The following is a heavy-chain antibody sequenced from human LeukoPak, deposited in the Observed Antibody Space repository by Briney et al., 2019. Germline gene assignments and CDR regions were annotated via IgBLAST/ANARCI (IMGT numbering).Heavy chain of an antibody. CDR2: INPNSGGT. V-gene: IGHV1-2*02. CDR1: GYTFTGYY. Sequence: ASVKVSCKASGYTFTGYYMHWVRQAPGQGLEWMGWINPNSGGTNYAQKFQGRVTMTRDTSISTAYMELSRLRSDDTAVYYCARDISRGYNFDYWGQGTLVTVSS. CDR3: ARDISRGYNFDY. D-gene: IGHD6-25*01. J-gene: IGHJ4*02.